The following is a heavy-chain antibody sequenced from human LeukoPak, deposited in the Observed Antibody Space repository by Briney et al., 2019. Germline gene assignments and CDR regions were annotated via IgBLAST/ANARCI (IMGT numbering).Heavy chain of an antibody. Sequence: GGSLRLSCAASGFTFSNAWMSWVRQAPGKGLEWVGRIKSKTDGGTTDYAAPVKGRFTISRDDSKNTLYLQMNSLRAEDTAVYYCASQDGYNLRETYYLDYWGQGTLATVSS. CDR2: IKSKTDGGTT. V-gene: IGHV3-15*01. D-gene: IGHD5-24*01. J-gene: IGHJ4*02. CDR3: ASQDGYNLRETYYLDY. CDR1: GFTFSNAW.